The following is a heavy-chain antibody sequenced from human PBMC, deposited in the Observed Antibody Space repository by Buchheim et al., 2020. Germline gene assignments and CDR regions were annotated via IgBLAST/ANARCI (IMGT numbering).Heavy chain of an antibody. CDR1: GFTFSSYG. D-gene: IGHD3-22*01. CDR2: IWYDGSNK. J-gene: IGHJ4*02. V-gene: IGHV3-33*01. Sequence: QVQLVESGGGVVQPGRSLRLSCAASGFTFSSYGMHWVRQAPGKGLEWVAVIWYDGSNKYYADSVKGRFTIPRDNSKNTLYLQMNSLRAEDTAVYYCARGLNYYDSSGYYDDYWGQGTL. CDR3: ARGLNYYDSSGYYDDY.